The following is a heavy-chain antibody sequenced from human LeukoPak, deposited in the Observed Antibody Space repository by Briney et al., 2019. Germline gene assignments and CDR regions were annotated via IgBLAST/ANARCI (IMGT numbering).Heavy chain of an antibody. CDR2: IYSAGGT. J-gene: IGHJ4*02. V-gene: IGHV3-53*01. D-gene: IGHD3-22*01. Sequence: PGGSLRLSCAASGFTITKKYMSWVRQAPGKGLDWVSLIYSAGGTSYADSVKGRFTISRDNSKNTLYLQMNSLRLEDTAVYYCARGGRYYYDSSGYQPPDYWGQGTLVTVSS. CDR3: ARGGRYYYDSSGYQPPDY. CDR1: GFTITKKY.